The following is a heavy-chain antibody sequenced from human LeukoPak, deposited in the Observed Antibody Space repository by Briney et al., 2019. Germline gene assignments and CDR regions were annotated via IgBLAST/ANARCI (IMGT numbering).Heavy chain of an antibody. D-gene: IGHD1-26*01. J-gene: IGHJ2*01. Sequence: SETLSLTCTVYGGSFSGYYWSWIRQPPGKGLEWIGEINHSGSTNYNPSLKSRVTISVDTSKNQFSLKLSSVTAADTAVYYCARVVQAVWELLQTYWYFDLWGRGTLVTVSS. CDR2: INHSGST. V-gene: IGHV4-34*01. CDR3: ARVVQAVWELLQTYWYFDL. CDR1: GGSFSGYY.